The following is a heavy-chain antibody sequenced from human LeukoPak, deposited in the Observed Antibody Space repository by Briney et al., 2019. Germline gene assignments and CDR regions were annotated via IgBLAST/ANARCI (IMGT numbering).Heavy chain of an antibody. J-gene: IGHJ6*03. CDR3: AKGPRIQLWSGYYYYMDV. V-gene: IGHV1-8*03. CDR2: MNPNSGNI. D-gene: IGHD5-18*01. CDR1: GYSFTTFH. Sequence: ASVKVSCKAAGYSFTTFHINWVRQATGQGLEWMGWMNPNSGNIDYAQKFQGRVTITRNTSISTAYMELSSLRSEDTAVYYCAKGPRIQLWSGYYYYMDVWGKGTTVTVSS.